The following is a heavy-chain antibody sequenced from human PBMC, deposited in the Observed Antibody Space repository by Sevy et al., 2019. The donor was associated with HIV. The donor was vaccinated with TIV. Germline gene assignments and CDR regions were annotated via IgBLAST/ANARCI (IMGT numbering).Heavy chain of an antibody. J-gene: IGHJ6*03. V-gene: IGHV1-46*01. CDR3: ARDRSGSSTSPTFMDV. CDR2: INPSGGST. Sequence: ASVKVSCKASGYTFTSYYMHWVRQAPGQGLEWMGIINPSGGSTSYAQKFQGRVTMTRDTSTSTVYMELSSLRSEDTAVYYCARDRSGSSTSPTFMDVWGKGTTVTVSS. D-gene: IGHD2-2*01. CDR1: GYTFTSYY.